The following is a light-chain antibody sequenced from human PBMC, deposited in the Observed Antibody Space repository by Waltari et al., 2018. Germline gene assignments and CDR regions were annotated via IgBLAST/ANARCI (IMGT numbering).Light chain of an antibody. V-gene: IGKV3-11*01. CDR2: GSS. Sequence: EVVLTQSPATLSLSPGEGATLSCRDSQSVSAYLAWYQQKPGQAPRLLINGSSTRAPGVPDRFSGRGSCTDFSLTISSVEPEDFAVYYCHHTTDWPPAFTFGPGTRVDLK. CDR3: HHTTDWPPAFT. CDR1: QSVSAY. J-gene: IGKJ3*01.